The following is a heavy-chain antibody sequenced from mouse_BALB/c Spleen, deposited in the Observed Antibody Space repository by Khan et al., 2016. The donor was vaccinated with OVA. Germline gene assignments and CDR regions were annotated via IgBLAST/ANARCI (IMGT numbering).Heavy chain of an antibody. V-gene: IGHV3-2*02. CDR2: INYSGTT. CDR3: ARKDYYDYDPFPY. D-gene: IGHD2-4*01. J-gene: IGHJ3*01. Sequence: QFEESGPGLVKPSQSLSLTCTVTGYSITSEYAWNWIRQFPGNKLEWMGYINYSGTTRFNPSLKSRTSITRDTSKNQFFLQLNSVTTEDTATYYCARKDYYDYDPFPYWGQGTLVTVSA. CDR1: GYSITSEYA.